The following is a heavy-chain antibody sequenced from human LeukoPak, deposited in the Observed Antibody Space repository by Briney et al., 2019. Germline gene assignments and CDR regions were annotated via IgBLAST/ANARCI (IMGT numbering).Heavy chain of an antibody. V-gene: IGHV1-2*02. CDR2: INPNSGGT. CDR3: ARGQLGIDSGGTFDY. D-gene: IGHD6-19*01. J-gene: IGHJ4*02. Sequence: GASVKVSCKASGYTFTGFYLHWVRQAPGQGLEWMGWINPNSGGTNYAQKFQGRVTMTRDTPISTAYMELSRLKSDDTAVYYCARGQLGIDSGGTFDYWGQGTLVTVSP. CDR1: GYTFTGFY.